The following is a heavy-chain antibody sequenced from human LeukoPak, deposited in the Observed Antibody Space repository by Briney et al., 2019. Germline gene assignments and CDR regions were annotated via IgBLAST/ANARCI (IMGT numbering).Heavy chain of an antibody. CDR3: ARGAPTEYYYYMDV. CDR1: GFTFDDYG. CDR2: INWNGGST. V-gene: IGHV3-20*04. D-gene: IGHD4-17*01. Sequence: GGSLRLSCAASGFTFDDYGMGWVRQAPGKGLEWVSGINWNGGSTGYADSVKGRFTISRDNAKNSLYLQMNSLRAEDTALYYCARGAPTEYYYYMDVWGKGTTVTVSS. J-gene: IGHJ6*03.